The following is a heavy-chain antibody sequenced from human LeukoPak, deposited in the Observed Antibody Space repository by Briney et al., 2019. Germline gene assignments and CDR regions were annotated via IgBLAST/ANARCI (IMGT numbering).Heavy chain of an antibody. J-gene: IGHJ3*02. CDR1: GFTFSSYW. Sequence: PGGSLRLSCAASGFTFSSYWMHWVRQGPGKGLVWVSRIKTDGTTTNYADSAKGQFTISRDNAKNTLYLQMNGLTVEDTAVYYCARASPQRYGDFDIWGQGTMVSVSS. CDR3: ARASPQRYGDFDI. D-gene: IGHD4/OR15-4a*01. V-gene: IGHV3-74*01. CDR2: IKTDGTTT.